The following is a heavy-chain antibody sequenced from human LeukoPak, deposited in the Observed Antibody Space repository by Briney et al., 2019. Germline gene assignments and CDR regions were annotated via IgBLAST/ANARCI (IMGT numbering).Heavy chain of an antibody. V-gene: IGHV3-33*01. CDR2: IWYDGSNK. CDR1: GFPFSSYG. J-gene: IGHJ4*02. D-gene: IGHD1-26*01. CDR3: ARVSEVGSFDY. Sequence: GGSLRLYCAASGFPFSSYGMHWVRQAPGKGLEWVAVIWYDGSNKYYADSVKGRFTISRDNSKNTLYLQMNSLRAEDTAVYYCARVSEVGSFDYWGQGTLVTVSS.